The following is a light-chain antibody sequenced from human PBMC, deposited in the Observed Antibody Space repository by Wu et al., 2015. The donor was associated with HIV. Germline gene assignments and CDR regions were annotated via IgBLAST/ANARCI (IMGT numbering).Light chain of an antibody. J-gene: IGKJ2*03. Sequence: DIQMTQSPSSLSASVGDKVTITCRASQDIRNSVAWLQQRPGQAPKLLMYAASTLESGVPSRFSGTGYGTDFTLTISGLQPEDFAIYYCQQHSSIPFSFGQGTRLDIK. V-gene: IGKV1-NL1*01. CDR3: QQHSSIPFS. CDR1: QDIRNS. CDR2: AAS.